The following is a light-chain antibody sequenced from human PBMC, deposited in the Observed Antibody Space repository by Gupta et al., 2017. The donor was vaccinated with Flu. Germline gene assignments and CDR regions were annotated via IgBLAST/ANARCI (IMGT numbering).Light chain of an antibody. V-gene: IGLV3-16*01. CDR1: TWAKKY. Sequence: GETWAKKYAYWYQQRSGQVPVLVIYKDTERPSGIPDRFSGSSSVTIVTLTISVVQAEDEADDYFLSADSSGYFRVFGGWTKLTVL. J-gene: IGLJ3*02. CDR2: KDT. CDR3: LSADSSGYFRV.